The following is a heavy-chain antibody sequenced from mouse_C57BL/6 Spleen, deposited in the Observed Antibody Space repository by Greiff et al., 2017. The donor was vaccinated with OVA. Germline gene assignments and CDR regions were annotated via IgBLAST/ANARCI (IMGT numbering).Heavy chain of an antibody. V-gene: IGHV5-6*02. CDR3: ARHDGNYAWFAY. Sequence: EVKLVESGGDLVKPGGSLKLSCAASGFTFSSYGMSWVRQTPDKRLEWVATISSGGSYTYYPDSVKGRFTISRDNAKNTLYLQMSSLKSEDTAMYYCARHDGNYAWFAYWGQGTLVTVSA. J-gene: IGHJ3*01. CDR1: GFTFSSYG. D-gene: IGHD2-3*01. CDR2: ISSGGSYT.